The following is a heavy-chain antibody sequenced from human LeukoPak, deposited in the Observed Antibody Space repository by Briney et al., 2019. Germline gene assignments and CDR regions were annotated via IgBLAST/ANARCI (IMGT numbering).Heavy chain of an antibody. Sequence: ASVKVSCKTSGYTFTSHGINWVRQAPGQGLEWMGWISTYNGDTNSAQKFQGRVTMTTDTSTSTAYMELRSLRSDDTAVYYCARDQEGFGESDLDYWGQGTLVTVSS. D-gene: IGHD3-10*01. CDR2: ISTYNGDT. J-gene: IGHJ4*02. CDR3: ARDQEGFGESDLDY. CDR1: GYTFTSHG. V-gene: IGHV1-18*01.